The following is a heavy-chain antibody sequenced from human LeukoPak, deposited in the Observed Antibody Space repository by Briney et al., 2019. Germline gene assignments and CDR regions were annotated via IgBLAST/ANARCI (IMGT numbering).Heavy chain of an antibody. D-gene: IGHD3-10*01. J-gene: IGHJ5*02. CDR3: ARRTYYYGSGSLTVFDWFDP. V-gene: IGHV4-34*01. Sequence: LRLSCAASGFTFSSYEMNWIRQPPGKGLEWIGEINHSGSTNYNPSLKSRVTISVDTSKNQFSLKLSSVTAADTAVYYCARRTYYYGSGSLTVFDWFDPWGQGTLVTVSS. CDR2: INHSGST. CDR1: GFTFSSYE.